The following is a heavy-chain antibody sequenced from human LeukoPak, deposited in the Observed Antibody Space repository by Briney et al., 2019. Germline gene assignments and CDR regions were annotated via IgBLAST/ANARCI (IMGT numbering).Heavy chain of an antibody. V-gene: IGHV3-30*18. J-gene: IGHJ4*02. CDR1: GFTFSDYG. CDR2: IPYDGSNT. Sequence: GGSLRLSCVASGFTFSDYGMHWVRQAPDKGLEWVALIPYDGSNTYYADSVKGRFSISRDNSKNTLYLQMNSLRTHDTAVYYCAKGGRSSWHNAYWGQGTLVTVSS. D-gene: IGHD6-13*01. CDR3: AKGGRSSWHNAY.